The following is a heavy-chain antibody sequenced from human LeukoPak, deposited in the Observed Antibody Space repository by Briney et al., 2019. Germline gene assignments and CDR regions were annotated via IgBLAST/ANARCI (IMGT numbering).Heavy chain of an antibody. V-gene: IGHV3-30*04. D-gene: IGHD5-12*01. Sequence: HPGRSLRLSCAASGFTFSSYAMHWVRQAPGKGLEWVAVISYDGSNKYYADSVEGRFTISRDNSKNTLYLQMNSLRAEDTAVYYCARAAGGYRGYFDYWGQGTLVTVSS. CDR1: GFTFSSYA. CDR3: ARAAGGYRGYFDY. J-gene: IGHJ4*02. CDR2: ISYDGSNK.